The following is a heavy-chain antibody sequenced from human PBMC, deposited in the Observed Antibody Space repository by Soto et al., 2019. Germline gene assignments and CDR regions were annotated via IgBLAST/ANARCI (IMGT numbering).Heavy chain of an antibody. CDR3: AKSYGDTWKHHYCDY. CDR2: ISGSGGST. Sequence: EVQLLESGGGLVQPGGSLRLSCAASRFTFSGYSMSWVRQAPGKGLEWVSGISGSGGSTYYADSVKGRFTISRDNSQRTLFLQMNSLRAEDTALYYCAKSYGDTWKHHYCDYWGQGTLVTVSS. CDR1: RFTFSGYS. J-gene: IGHJ4*02. V-gene: IGHV3-23*01. D-gene: IGHD5-18*01.